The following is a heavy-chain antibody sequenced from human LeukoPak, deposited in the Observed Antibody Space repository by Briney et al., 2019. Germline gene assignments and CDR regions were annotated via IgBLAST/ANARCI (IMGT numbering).Heavy chain of an antibody. D-gene: IGHD4-17*01. CDR2: ISGGSGTA. CDR1: GFTFRTYE. Sequence: PGGSLRLSCVASGFTFRTYEMNWVRQAPGGGLEWVSFISGGSGTAYYADSVKGRFTISRDNAKSSLYLQMNSLRVEDTAVYYCARDRDYGDYRPVSFDYWGQGTLVTVSS. V-gene: IGHV3-48*03. J-gene: IGHJ4*02. CDR3: ARDRDYGDYRPVSFDY.